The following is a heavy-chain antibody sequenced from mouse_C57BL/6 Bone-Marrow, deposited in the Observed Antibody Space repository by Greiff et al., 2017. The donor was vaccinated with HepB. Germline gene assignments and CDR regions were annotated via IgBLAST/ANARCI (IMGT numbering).Heavy chain of an antibody. CDR3: ARRWDYDGYFYFDY. CDR1: GYSITSGYY. J-gene: IGHJ2*01. Sequence: DVQLQESGPGLVKPSQSLSLTCSVTGYSITSGYYWNWIRQFPGNKLEWMGYISYDGSNNYNPSLKNRISITRDTSKNQFFLKLNSVTTEDTATYYCARRWDYDGYFYFDYWGQGTTLTVSS. V-gene: IGHV3-6*01. D-gene: IGHD2-3*01. CDR2: ISYDGSN.